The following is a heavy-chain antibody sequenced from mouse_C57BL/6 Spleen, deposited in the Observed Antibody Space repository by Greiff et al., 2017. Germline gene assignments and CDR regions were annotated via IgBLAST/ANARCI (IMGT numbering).Heavy chain of an antibody. V-gene: IGHV1-50*01. CDR3: ALFITTVVAPDY. Sequence: QVQLKQPGAELVKPGASVKLSCKASGYTFTSYWMQWVKQRPGQGLEWIGEIDPSDSYTNYNQKFKGKATLTVDTSSSTAYMQLSSLTSEDSAVYYCALFITTVVAPDYWGQGTTLTVSS. CDR2: IDPSDSYT. J-gene: IGHJ2*01. CDR1: GYTFTSYW. D-gene: IGHD1-1*01.